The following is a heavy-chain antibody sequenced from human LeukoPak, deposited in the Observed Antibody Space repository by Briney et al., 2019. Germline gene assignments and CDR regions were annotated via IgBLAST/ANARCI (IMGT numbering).Heavy chain of an antibody. CDR2: IYHSGST. CDR3: AGRFLKWLLSGTTWFDP. V-gene: IGHV4-4*02. J-gene: IGHJ5*02. D-gene: IGHD3-3*01. Sequence: PSGTLSLTCAVSGGSISSSNWWSWVRQPPGKGLEWIGEIYHSGSTNYNPSLKSRVTISVDKSKNQFSLKLSSVTAADTAVYYCAGRFLKWLLSGTTWFDPWGQGTLVTVSS. CDR1: GGSISSSNW.